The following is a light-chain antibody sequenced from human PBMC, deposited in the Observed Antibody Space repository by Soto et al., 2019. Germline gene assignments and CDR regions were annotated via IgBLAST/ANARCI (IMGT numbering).Light chain of an antibody. Sequence: IVGTKCPVTLSLSPGERATLSCRASQSVSSSYLAWFQQKPGQPPRLLIYVASTSATGIPDRFSGSGSGTDFTLTISILEPEDFAVYYCQQYGSTTLVTFGGGTKVDIK. CDR2: VAS. J-gene: IGKJ4*01. V-gene: IGKV3-20*01. CDR1: QSVSSSY. CDR3: QQYGSTTLVT.